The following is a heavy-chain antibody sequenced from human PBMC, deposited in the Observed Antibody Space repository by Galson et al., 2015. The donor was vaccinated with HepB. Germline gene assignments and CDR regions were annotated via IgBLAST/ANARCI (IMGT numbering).Heavy chain of an antibody. Sequence: PALVKPTQTLTLTCTFSGFSLSTSGMCVSWIRQPPGKALEWLALIDWDDDKYYSTSLKTRLTISKDTSKNQVVLTMTNMDPVDTATYYCARSGFLEWLLYPTPGPAGAFDIWGQGTMVTVSS. CDR2: IDWDDDK. J-gene: IGHJ3*02. V-gene: IGHV2-70*01. CDR3: ARSGFLEWLLYPTPGPAGAFDI. CDR1: GFSLSTSGMC. D-gene: IGHD3-3*01.